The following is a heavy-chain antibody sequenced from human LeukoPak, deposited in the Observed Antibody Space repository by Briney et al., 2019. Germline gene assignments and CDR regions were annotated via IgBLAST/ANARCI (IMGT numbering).Heavy chain of an antibody. J-gene: IGHJ4*02. CDR2: ISGDGVFA. Sequence: PGGSLRLSCAASGFTFDDYVLHWVRQAPGKGLEWVSLISGDGVFAYYADSVKGRFTVSRDNSRNSLYLHMNSMRTEDTALYYCAKAYSSSSSGYFDYWGPGNPGHRLL. CDR1: GFTFDDYV. V-gene: IGHV3-43*02. D-gene: IGHD6-6*01. CDR3: AKAYSSSSSGYFDY.